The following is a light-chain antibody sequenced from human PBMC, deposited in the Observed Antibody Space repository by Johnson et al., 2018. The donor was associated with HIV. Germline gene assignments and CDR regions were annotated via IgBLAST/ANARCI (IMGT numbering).Light chain of an antibody. Sequence: QSVLSQPPSVSATPGQKVTISCSGSTSNIGNNYVSWYQQFPGAAPKLLIYDNNKRPSGIPDRFSASKSGTSATLGITGLQTGDEADYYCGTWDSSLSAYVFGTGTKVTVL. CDR2: DNN. J-gene: IGLJ1*01. V-gene: IGLV1-51*01. CDR1: TSNIGNNY. CDR3: GTWDSSLSAYV.